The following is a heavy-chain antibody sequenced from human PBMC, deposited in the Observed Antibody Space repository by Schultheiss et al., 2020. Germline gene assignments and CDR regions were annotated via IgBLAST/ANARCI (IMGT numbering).Heavy chain of an antibody. CDR2: IIPIFGTA. V-gene: IGHV1-69*05. CDR1: GGTFSSYA. D-gene: IGHD4/OR15-4a*01. CDR3: ARSGAGWSFQN. Sequence: SVKVSCKASGGTFSSYAISWVRQAPGQGLEWMGGIIPIFGTANYAQKFQGRVTMTTDTSTSTAYMELRSLRSDDTAVYYCARSGAGWSFQNWGQGTLVTVSS. J-gene: IGHJ1*01.